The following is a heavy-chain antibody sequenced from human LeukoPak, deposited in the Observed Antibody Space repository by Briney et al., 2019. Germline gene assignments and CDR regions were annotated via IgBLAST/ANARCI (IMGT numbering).Heavy chain of an antibody. J-gene: IGHJ4*02. CDR2: IRRRAYGGAA. Sequence: GGSLRLSCTTSGFAFDDFAMSWVRQPAGKGLQWVGFIRRRAYGGAAEYAASVKGRFIISRDDSKGIAYLQMNSLKTEDTAVYYCSRNGLVDFDYWGQGSRVIVSP. CDR1: GFAFDDFA. CDR3: SRNGLVDFDY. V-gene: IGHV3-49*04.